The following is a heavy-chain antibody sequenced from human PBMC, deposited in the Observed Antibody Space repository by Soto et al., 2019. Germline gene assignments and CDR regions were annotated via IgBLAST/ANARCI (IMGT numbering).Heavy chain of an antibody. CDR2: MNPKSGKT. Sequence: ASVKVSCKASGYSFTNYDINWVRQATGQGLEWMGWMNPKSGKTGYTEKFRGRVTMTRSTSLSTAYMELSSLRFEDTAVYYCTRRYCINGKFYKGVSAAPDYWGHGNKFTVSS. J-gene: IGHJ4*01. V-gene: IGHV1-8*01. CDR3: TRRYCINGKFYKGVSAAPDY. CDR1: GYSFTNYD. D-gene: IGHD2-8*01.